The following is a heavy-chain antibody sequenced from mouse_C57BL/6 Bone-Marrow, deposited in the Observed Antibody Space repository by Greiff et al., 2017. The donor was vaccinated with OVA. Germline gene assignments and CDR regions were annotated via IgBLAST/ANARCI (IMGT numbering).Heavy chain of an antibody. Sequence: QVQLKESGAELVRPGSLVKLSCKASGYTFTSYWMHWVKQRPIQGLEWIGNIDPSDSETHYNQKFKDKATLTVDKSSSTAYMQLSSLTSEDSAVYYCAKGWLSHFDYWGQGTTLTVSS. CDR3: AKGWLSHFDY. J-gene: IGHJ2*01. D-gene: IGHD2-3*01. CDR1: GYTFTSYW. V-gene: IGHV1-52*01. CDR2: IDPSDSET.